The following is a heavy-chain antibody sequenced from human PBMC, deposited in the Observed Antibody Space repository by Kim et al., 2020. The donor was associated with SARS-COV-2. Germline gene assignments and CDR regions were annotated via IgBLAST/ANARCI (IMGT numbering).Heavy chain of an antibody. CDR2: ISYDGSNK. Sequence: GGSLRLSCAASGFTFSSYGMHWVRQAPGKGLEWVAVISYDGSNKYYADSVKGRFTISRDNSKNTLYLQMNSLRAEDTAVYYCAKVYLFYYYGMDVWGQGTTVTVSS. V-gene: IGHV3-30*18. CDR3: AKVYLFYYYGMDV. D-gene: IGHD1-26*01. J-gene: IGHJ6*02. CDR1: GFTFSSYG.